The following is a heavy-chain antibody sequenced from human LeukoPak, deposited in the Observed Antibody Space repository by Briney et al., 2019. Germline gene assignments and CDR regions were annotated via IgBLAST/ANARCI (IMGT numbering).Heavy chain of an antibody. CDR2: INHSGST. Sequence: SVTLSLTCAVYGGSFSGYYWSWIRQPPGKGLEWIGEINHSGSTNYNPSLKSRVTISVDTSKNQFTLKLSSVTAADTAVYYCASGSSGWLHWGQGTLVTVSS. CDR3: ASGSSGWLH. J-gene: IGHJ4*02. V-gene: IGHV4-34*01. D-gene: IGHD6-19*01. CDR1: GGSFSGYY.